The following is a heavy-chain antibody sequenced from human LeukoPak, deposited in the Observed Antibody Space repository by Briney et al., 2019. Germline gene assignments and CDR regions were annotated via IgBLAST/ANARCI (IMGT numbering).Heavy chain of an antibody. CDR1: GYTFTSYD. J-gene: IGHJ5*02. D-gene: IGHD3-16*01. CDR3: ARHPWGFWGFDP. V-gene: IGHV1-8*01. Sequence: GASVKVSCKASGYTFTSYDINWVRQATGQGLEWMGWMNPNSGNTGYAQKFQGRVTMTRNTSISTAYMELSSLRSEDTAVYYCARHPWGFWGFDPWGQGTLVTVSS. CDR2: MNPNSGNT.